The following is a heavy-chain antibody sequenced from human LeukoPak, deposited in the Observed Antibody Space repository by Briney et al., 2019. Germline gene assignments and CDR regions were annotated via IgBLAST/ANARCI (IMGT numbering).Heavy chain of an antibody. Sequence: SQTLSLTCTVSGGSISSGGYYWSWIRQHPGKGLEWIGYIYYSGSTYYNPSLNSRVTMSVDTSKNQFSLKLSSVTAADTALYYCASRPPESTWHGVFDYWSRGTLVTVSS. CDR3: ASRPPESTWHGVFDY. V-gene: IGHV4-31*03. D-gene: IGHD4-17*01. J-gene: IGHJ4*01. CDR1: GGSISSGGYY. CDR2: IYYSGST.